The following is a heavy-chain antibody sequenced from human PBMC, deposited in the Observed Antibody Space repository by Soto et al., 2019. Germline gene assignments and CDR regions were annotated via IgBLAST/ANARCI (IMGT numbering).Heavy chain of an antibody. D-gene: IGHD5-18*01. Sequence: SETLSLTCPVSGGTISSGDYYWSWIRQPPGKGLEWIGYIYYSGSTYYNPSLKSRVTISVDTSKNQFSLKLSSVTAADTAVYYCAREGAYSYGYVDYWGQGTLVTVSS. V-gene: IGHV4-30-4*01. CDR3: AREGAYSYGYVDY. CDR2: IYYSGST. J-gene: IGHJ4*02. CDR1: GGTISSGDYY.